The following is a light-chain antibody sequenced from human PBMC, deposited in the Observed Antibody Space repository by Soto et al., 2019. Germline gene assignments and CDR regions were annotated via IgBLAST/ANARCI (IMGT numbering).Light chain of an antibody. CDR2: DAS. J-gene: IGKJ1*01. V-gene: IGKV3-11*01. CDR1: QSVSSY. CDR3: QQYFEWPPMT. Sequence: ELVLTQSPATLSLSPGERATLSCRASQSVSSYLAWYQQKPGQAPRLLIYDASNRATGIPDRFRGSGSGTEFTLTISSLRSEDSAIYYCQQYFEWPPMTFGQGTKVDIK.